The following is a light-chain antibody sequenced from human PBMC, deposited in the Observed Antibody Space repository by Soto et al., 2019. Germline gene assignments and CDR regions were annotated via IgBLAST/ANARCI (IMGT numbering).Light chain of an antibody. Sequence: EIVLTQSPATLSLSPGERATLSCRASQSVSSYLAWYQQKPGQAPRLLIYDATTRATGIPDRFSGSGSGTDFTLTINRLEPEDFAVYYCQQYGNSPTFGQGTKVDIK. J-gene: IGKJ1*01. CDR1: QSVSSY. CDR3: QQYGNSPT. V-gene: IGKV3-20*01. CDR2: DAT.